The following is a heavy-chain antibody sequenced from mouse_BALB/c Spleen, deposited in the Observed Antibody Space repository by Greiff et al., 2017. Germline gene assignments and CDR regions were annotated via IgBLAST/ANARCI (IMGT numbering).Heavy chain of an antibody. CDR1: GFTFSSYT. J-gene: IGHJ2*01. CDR2: ISSGGSYT. V-gene: IGHV5-6-4*01. CDR3: TRDDYAYFDY. Sequence: EVKLVESGGGLVKPGGSLKLSCAASGFTFSSYTMSWVRQTPEKRLEWVATISSGGSYTYYPDSVKGRFTISRDNAKNTLYLQMSNLKSEDTAMYYCTRDDYAYFDYWGQGTTLTVSS. D-gene: IGHD2-4*01.